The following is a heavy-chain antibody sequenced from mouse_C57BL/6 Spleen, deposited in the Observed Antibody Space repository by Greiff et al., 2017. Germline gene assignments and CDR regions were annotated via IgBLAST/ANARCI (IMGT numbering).Heavy chain of an antibody. V-gene: IGHV1-82*01. CDR3: ARASGSSYDYYAMDY. D-gene: IGHD1-1*01. Sequence: QVQLQQSGPELVKPGASVKISCKASGYAFSSSWMNWVKQRPGKGLEWIGRIYPGDGDTNYNGKFKGKATLTADTSSSTAYLQLSSLTSEDSAVYFCARASGSSYDYYAMDYWDQGTSVTVPS. J-gene: IGHJ4*01. CDR1: GYAFSSSW. CDR2: IYPGDGDT.